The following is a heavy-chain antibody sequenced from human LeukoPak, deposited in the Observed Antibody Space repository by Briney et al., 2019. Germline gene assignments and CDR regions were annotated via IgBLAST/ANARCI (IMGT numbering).Heavy chain of an antibody. D-gene: IGHD6-19*01. Sequence: GGSLRLSCAASGFTFSSYSMNWVRQAPGKGLEWVSAISGSGGSTYYADSVKGRFTISRDNSKNTLYLQMNSLRAEDTAVYYCAKGSSGWYYFDYWGQGTLVTVSS. CDR1: GFTFSSYS. CDR2: ISGSGGST. J-gene: IGHJ4*02. V-gene: IGHV3-23*01. CDR3: AKGSSGWYYFDY.